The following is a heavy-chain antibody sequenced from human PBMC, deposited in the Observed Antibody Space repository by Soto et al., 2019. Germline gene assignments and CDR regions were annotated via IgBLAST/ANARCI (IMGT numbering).Heavy chain of an antibody. Sequence: PGGSLRLSCAASGFTFSSYAMSWVRQAPGKGLEWVSAISGSGGSTYYADSVKGRFTISRDNSKNTLYLQMNSLRAEDTAVYYCAKVKPPPIAVATMGREFDYWGQGTLVTVSS. CDR1: GFTFSSYA. V-gene: IGHV3-23*01. D-gene: IGHD6-19*01. CDR3: AKVKPPPIAVATMGREFDY. J-gene: IGHJ4*02. CDR2: ISGSGGST.